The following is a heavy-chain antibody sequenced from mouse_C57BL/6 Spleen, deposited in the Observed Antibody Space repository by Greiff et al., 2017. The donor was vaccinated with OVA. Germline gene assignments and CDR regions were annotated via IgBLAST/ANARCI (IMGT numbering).Heavy chain of an antibody. CDR2: ISSGGSYT. CDR1: GFTFSSYG. D-gene: IGHD1-3*01. CDR3: ARQGLDEVSYYAMDY. J-gene: IGHJ4*01. V-gene: IGHV5-6*01. Sequence: EVQLVESGGDLVKPGGSLKLSCAASGFTFSSYGMSWVRQTPDKRLEWVATISSGGSYTYYPDSVKGRCTISIDNAKNNVYLQMSSLKSEDTAIYYCARQGLDEVSYYAMDYWGQGTSVTVSS.